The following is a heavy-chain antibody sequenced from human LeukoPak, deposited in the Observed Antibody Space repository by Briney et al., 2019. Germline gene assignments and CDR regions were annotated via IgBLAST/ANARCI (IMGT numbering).Heavy chain of an antibody. J-gene: IGHJ4*02. CDR1: GYTFTSYG. CDR2: ISAYNGNT. V-gene: IGHV1-18*01. D-gene: IGHD2-2*02. Sequence: EASVKVSCKASGYTFTSYGISWVRQAPGQGLEWMGWISAYNGNTNYAQKLQGRVTMTTDTSTSTAYMELRSLRSDDTAVYYCARVWEYCSSTSCYRTNFDYWGQGTLATVSS. CDR3: ARVWEYCSSTSCYRTNFDY.